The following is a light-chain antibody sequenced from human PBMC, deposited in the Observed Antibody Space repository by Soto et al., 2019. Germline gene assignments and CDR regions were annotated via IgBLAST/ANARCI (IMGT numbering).Light chain of an antibody. CDR1: QSINIW. Sequence: DIQMTQSPSTLSASVGDRVTITCRASQSINIWLAWYQQKPGRAPKLLIYLASTLASGVPSRFSGSGSGTDFTLIISSLQPDDFATYYCQQYNYYWTFRQGTRVEVK. CDR2: LAS. CDR3: QQYNYYWT. J-gene: IGKJ1*01. V-gene: IGKV1-5*03.